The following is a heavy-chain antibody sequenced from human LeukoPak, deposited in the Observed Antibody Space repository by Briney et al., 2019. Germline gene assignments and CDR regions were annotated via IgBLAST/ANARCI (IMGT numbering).Heavy chain of an antibody. D-gene: IGHD5-24*01. CDR3: AREKVEMATIDHDAFDI. Sequence: GASVKVSCTASGGTFSSYAISWVRQPPGQGLEWMGGIIPIFGTANYAQKFQGRVTITADESTNTAYIEVSSLRSEDTAVYYCAREKVEMATIDHDAFDIWGQGTMVTVSS. V-gene: IGHV1-69*13. CDR1: GGTFSSYA. CDR2: IIPIFGTA. J-gene: IGHJ3*02.